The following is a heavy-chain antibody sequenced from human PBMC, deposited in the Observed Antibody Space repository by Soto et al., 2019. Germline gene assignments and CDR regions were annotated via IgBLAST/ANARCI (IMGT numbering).Heavy chain of an antibody. V-gene: IGHV3-30-3*01. CDR3: ATEIKEIPLGVGVRAPDAFDI. Sequence: GGSLRLSCAASGFTFSSYAMHWVRQAPGKGLEWVAVISYDGSNKYYADSVKGRFTISRDNSKNTLYLQMNSLRAEDTAVYYCATEIKEIPLGVGVRAPDAFDIWGQGTMVTVSS. CDR2: ISYDGSNK. CDR1: GFTFSSYA. D-gene: IGHD3-3*01. J-gene: IGHJ3*02.